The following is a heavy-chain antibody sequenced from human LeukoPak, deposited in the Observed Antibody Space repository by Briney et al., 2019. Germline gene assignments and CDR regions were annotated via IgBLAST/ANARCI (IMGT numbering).Heavy chain of an antibody. J-gene: IGHJ4*02. Sequence: GGSLRLSCAASGFTFSSYGIHWVRQAPGKGLEWVAFIRSTGSNKYYADSVKGRFTISRDNSKNTVYLQMNSLRAEDTAVYYCAKVRAGGSFDYWGQGTLVTVSS. V-gene: IGHV3-30*02. CDR3: AKVRAGGSFDY. D-gene: IGHD3-10*01. CDR2: IRSTGSNK. CDR1: GFTFSSYG.